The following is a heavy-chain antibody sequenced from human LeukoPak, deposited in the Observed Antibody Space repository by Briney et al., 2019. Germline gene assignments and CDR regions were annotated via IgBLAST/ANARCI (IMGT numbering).Heavy chain of an antibody. J-gene: IGHJ4*02. CDR1: GGSITSSSYY. CDR2: IYDTRIT. V-gene: IGHV4-39*02. Sequence: SETLSLTCTVSGGSITSSSYYWGWIRQPPGKGLEWLGSIYDTRITYNNPSLKSRVTISVDPSKNHFSLKLRSVTAADTAVYYCARRRYCSSTSCYGVDYWGQGTLVTVSS. CDR3: ARRRYCSSTSCYGVDY. D-gene: IGHD2-2*01.